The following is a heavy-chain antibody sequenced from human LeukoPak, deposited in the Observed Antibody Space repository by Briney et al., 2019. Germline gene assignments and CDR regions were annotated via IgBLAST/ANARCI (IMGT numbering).Heavy chain of an antibody. D-gene: IGHD2-2*01. J-gene: IGHJ5*02. V-gene: IGHV1-2*02. CDR3: ARGGGYCSSTSCYYNWFDP. Sequence: WASVKVSCKASGYTFTGYYMHWVRQAPGQGLEWMGWINPNSGGTNYAQKFQGRVTMTRDTSISTAYMELGRLRSDDTAVYYCARGGGYCSSTSCYYNWFDPWGQGTLVTVSS. CDR1: GYTFTGYY. CDR2: INPNSGGT.